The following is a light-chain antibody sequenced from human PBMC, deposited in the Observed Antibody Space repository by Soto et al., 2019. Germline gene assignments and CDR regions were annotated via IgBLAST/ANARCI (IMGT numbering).Light chain of an antibody. CDR3: QQSYRTPPEST. J-gene: IGKJ2*01. Sequence: DIQMTQSPSSLSASVGDRVTITCRTGQSISTYLHWYQQKPGKAPKLLIYAASNLQSGVPSRFSGSGSGTHFTLAINALQPEDSATYFCQQSYRTPPESTFGRGTKLEI. CDR1: QSISTY. V-gene: IGKV1-39*01. CDR2: AAS.